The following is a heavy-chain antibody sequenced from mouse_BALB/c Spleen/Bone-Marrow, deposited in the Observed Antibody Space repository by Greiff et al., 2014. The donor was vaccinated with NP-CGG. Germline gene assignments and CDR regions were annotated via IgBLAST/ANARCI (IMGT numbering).Heavy chain of an antibody. J-gene: IGHJ3*01. CDR2: ISNGGGST. Sequence: EVKLQQSGGGLVQPGGSLKLSCAASGFTLSSYTMSWVRQTPEKRLEWVAYISNGGGSTYYPDTVKGRFTISRDNAKSTLYLQMSSLKSEDTAMYYCARRAGAYWGQGTLVTVSA. V-gene: IGHV5-12-2*01. D-gene: IGHD3-3*01. CDR3: ARRAGAY. CDR1: GFTLSSYT.